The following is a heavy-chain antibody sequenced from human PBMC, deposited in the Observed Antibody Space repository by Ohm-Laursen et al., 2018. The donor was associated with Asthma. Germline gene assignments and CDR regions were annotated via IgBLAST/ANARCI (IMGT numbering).Heavy chain of an antibody. V-gene: IGHV1-69*13. CDR1: GGTFSSYA. CDR2: IIPIFGTA. J-gene: IGHJ6*02. D-gene: IGHD5-12*01. Sequence: SVKVSCKASGGTFSSYAISWVRQAPGQGLEWMGGIIPIFGTANYAQKFQGRVTITAGESTSTAYMELSSLRSEDTAVYYCARGYSGYPNYYYGMDVWGQGTTVTVSS. CDR3: ARGYSGYPNYYYGMDV.